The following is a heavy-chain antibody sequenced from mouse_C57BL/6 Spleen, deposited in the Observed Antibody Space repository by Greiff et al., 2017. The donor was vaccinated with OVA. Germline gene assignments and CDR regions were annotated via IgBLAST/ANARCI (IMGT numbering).Heavy chain of an antibody. D-gene: IGHD2-14*01. CDR3: ARSGVRYWYFDV. J-gene: IGHJ1*03. Sequence: QVQLKESGAELVKPGASVKISCKASGYAFSSYWMNWVKQRPGKGLEWIGQIYPGDGDTNYNGKFKGKATLTADKSSSTAYMQLSSLTSEDSAVYFCARSGVRYWYFDVWGTGTTVTVSS. CDR2: IYPGDGDT. CDR1: GYAFSSYW. V-gene: IGHV1-80*01.